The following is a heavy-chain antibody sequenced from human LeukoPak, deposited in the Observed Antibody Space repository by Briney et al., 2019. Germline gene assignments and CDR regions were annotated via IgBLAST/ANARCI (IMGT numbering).Heavy chain of an antibody. V-gene: IGHV4-39*01. CDR1: GGSISSSSYY. CDR2: IYYSGST. Sequence: SETLSLTCTVSGGSISSSSYYWGWIRQPPGKGLEWIGSIYYSGSTYYNPSLKSRVTISVDTSKNQFSLKLSSVTAADTAVYYCARNFVDYYGSGSYIDLDMIRAFDYWGQGTLVTVSS. CDR3: ARNFVDYYGSGSYIDLDMIRAFDY. D-gene: IGHD3-10*01. J-gene: IGHJ4*02.